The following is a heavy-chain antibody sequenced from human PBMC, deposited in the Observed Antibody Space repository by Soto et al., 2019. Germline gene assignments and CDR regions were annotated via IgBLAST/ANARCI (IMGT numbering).Heavy chain of an antibody. CDR1: GYTFTSYG. CDR2: ISAYNGNT. Sequence: ASVKVSCKASGYTFTSYGISWVRQAPGQGLEWMGWISAYNGNTNYAQKLQGRVTMTTDTSTSTAYMELRSLRSDDTAVYYCAIRVTNPITMVHSWFDPWGQGTLVTVSS. CDR3: AIRVTNPITMVHSWFDP. J-gene: IGHJ5*02. V-gene: IGHV1-18*01. D-gene: IGHD3-10*01.